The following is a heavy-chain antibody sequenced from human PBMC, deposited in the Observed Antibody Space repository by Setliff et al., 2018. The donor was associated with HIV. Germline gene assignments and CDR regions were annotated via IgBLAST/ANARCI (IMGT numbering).Heavy chain of an antibody. Sequence: VKVSCKASGGTFSSYAISWVRQAPGQGLEWMGGSIPMYGTSNYAQKFQGRVTITTDESTSTAYMELSSLRFEDTAVYYCARDGGPGSGWGDYSYYYSMDVWGKGTTVTVSS. CDR2: SIPMYGTS. D-gene: IGHD6-19*01. V-gene: IGHV1-69*05. CDR3: ARDGGPGSGWGDYSYYYSMDV. J-gene: IGHJ6*04. CDR1: GGTFSSYA.